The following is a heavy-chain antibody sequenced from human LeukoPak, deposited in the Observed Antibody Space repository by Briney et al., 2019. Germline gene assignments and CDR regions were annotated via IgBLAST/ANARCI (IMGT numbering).Heavy chain of an antibody. V-gene: IGHV3-23*01. CDR2: ISGSGDDT. J-gene: IGHJ4*02. Sequence: PGGSLRLSCAASGFTFSKYAMTWVRQAPGKGLEWVSSISGSGDDTYYADAVKGRFTVSRDNSKNTLYVQMNSLRAEDTAVYYCAKGHAPSGSYVDYWGQGTLVTVSS. D-gene: IGHD1-26*01. CDR1: GFTFSKYA. CDR3: AKGHAPSGSYVDY.